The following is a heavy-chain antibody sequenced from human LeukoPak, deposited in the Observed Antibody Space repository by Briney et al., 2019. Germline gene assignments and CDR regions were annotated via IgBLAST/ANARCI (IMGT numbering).Heavy chain of an antibody. CDR3: ARVSGYSSGWVY. V-gene: IGHV4-34*01. CDR1: GGSISSYY. D-gene: IGHD6-19*01. CDR2: INHSGST. J-gene: IGHJ4*02. Sequence: SETLSLTCTVSGGSISSYYWSWIRQPPGKGLEWIGEINHSGSTNYNPSPKSRVTISVDTSKNQFSLKLSSVTAADTAVYYCARVSGYSSGWVYWGQGTLVTVSS.